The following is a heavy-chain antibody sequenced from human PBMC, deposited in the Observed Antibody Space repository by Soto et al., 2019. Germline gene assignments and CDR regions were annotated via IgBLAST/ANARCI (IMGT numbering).Heavy chain of an antibody. J-gene: IGHJ4*02. D-gene: IGHD1-7*01. CDR1: GGSFSCYY. Sequence: SETLSLTCAVYGGSFSCYYWSWIRQPPGKGLEWIGEINHSGSTNYNPSLKSRVTISVDTSKNQFSLKLSSVTAADTAVYYCARRLELRDGYWGQGTLVTVSS. V-gene: IGHV4-34*01. CDR2: INHSGST. CDR3: ARRLELRDGY.